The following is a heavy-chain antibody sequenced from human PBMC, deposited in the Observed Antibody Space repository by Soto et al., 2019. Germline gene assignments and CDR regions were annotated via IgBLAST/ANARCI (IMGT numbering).Heavy chain of an antibody. CDR2: IYRSGTA. V-gene: IGHV4-4*02. CDR1: GGSISDNNW. Sequence: QVQLQESGPGLVRPSGTLSLTCAVSGGSISDNNWWSWVRQPPGKGLEWIGEIYRSGTANYNPSLNSRVTISMDKSKNQISLHLYSVTAADSAVYYCAMHIGVPGTRGFDYWGQGTLVTVSS. D-gene: IGHD2-21*01. J-gene: IGHJ4*02. CDR3: AMHIGVPGTRGFDY.